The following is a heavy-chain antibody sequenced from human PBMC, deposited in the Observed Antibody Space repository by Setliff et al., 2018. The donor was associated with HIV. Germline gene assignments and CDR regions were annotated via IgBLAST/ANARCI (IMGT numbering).Heavy chain of an antibody. J-gene: IGHJ4*02. CDR2: FDPEDDET. Sequence: ASVKVSCKVSGYTLTELSIHWVRQAPGKGLEWMGGFDPEDDETVYAQKFQGRVTMTEDTSTSTAYMELRSLRSDDTAVYYCARDRLPYNSRSDFDYWGQGTLVTVSS. CDR3: ARDRLPYNSRSDFDY. V-gene: IGHV1-24*01. CDR1: GYTLTELS. D-gene: IGHD1-1*01.